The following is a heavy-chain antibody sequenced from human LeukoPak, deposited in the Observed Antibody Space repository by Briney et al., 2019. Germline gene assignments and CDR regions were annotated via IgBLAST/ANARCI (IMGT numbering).Heavy chain of an antibody. CDR2: INTNTGNP. V-gene: IGHV7-4-1*02. CDR3: NAGTTISSFDY. Sequence: ASVKVSCKASGYTFTDYFIHWVRQAPGQGLEWMGWINTNTGNPSYAQGFTGRFVFSLDTSVSTAYLEINSLKAEDTAVYYCNAGTTISSFDYWGQGTLVTVSS. D-gene: IGHD1-26*01. CDR1: GYTFTDYF. J-gene: IGHJ4*02.